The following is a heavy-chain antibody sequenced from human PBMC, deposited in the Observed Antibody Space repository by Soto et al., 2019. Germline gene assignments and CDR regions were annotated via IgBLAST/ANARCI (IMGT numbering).Heavy chain of an antibody. Sequence: QVQLQESGPGLVKPSETLSLTCTVSGGSISSYYWSWIRQPPGKGLEWIGYIYYSGSTNYTPSLKSRFTISVDTSKNRFSLKLSSVTAADTAVYYCARRWGGTFDYWGQGTLVTVSS. CDR2: IYYSGST. V-gene: IGHV4-59*01. CDR1: GGSISSYY. CDR3: ARRWGGTFDY. J-gene: IGHJ4*02. D-gene: IGHD2-21*01.